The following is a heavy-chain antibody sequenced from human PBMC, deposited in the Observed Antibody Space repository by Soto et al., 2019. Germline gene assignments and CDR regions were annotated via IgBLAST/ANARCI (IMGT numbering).Heavy chain of an antibody. V-gene: IGHV3-11*01. CDR3: ARFHYYGSGSYQLYYYYYMDV. CDR2: ISSSGSTI. D-gene: IGHD3-10*01. CDR1: GFTFSDYY. Sequence: GGSLRLSCAASGFTFSDYYMSWIRQAPGKGLEWVSYISSSGSTIYYADSVKGRFTISRDNAKNSLYLQMNSLRAEDTVVYYCARFHYYGSGSYQLYYYYYMDVWGKGTTVTVSS. J-gene: IGHJ6*03.